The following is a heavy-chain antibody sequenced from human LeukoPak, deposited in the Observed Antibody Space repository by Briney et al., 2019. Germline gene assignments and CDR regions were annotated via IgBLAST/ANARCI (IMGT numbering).Heavy chain of an antibody. Sequence: GGSLRLSCAASGFTFTSYTMNWVRQAPGKGLEWVSGISGSGTGGRTYYADSVKGRFTIYRDNSKNTLYLQMNSLRAEDTAVYYCAKAGSIRFDYWGQGTLVTVSS. CDR1: GFTFTSYT. V-gene: IGHV3-23*01. D-gene: IGHD1-26*01. J-gene: IGHJ4*02. CDR3: AKAGSIRFDY. CDR2: ISGSGTGGRT.